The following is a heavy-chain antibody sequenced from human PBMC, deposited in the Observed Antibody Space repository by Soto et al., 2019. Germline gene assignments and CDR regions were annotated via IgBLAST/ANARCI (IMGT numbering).Heavy chain of an antibody. Sequence: EVQLLESGGGLVQPGGSLRLSCAASGFSFSTYAMTWVRQAPGKGLEWVSTITPSGGNTYYAVSVKVRFTITSDNSENTLYLHMNSLRAEDTAVYYCAGRYCPNGVCYTNYYYYMDIWGEGTTVTVSS. J-gene: IGHJ6*03. V-gene: IGHV3-23*01. CDR1: GFSFSTYA. CDR3: AGRYCPNGVCYTNYYYYMDI. D-gene: IGHD2-8*01. CDR2: ITPSGGNT.